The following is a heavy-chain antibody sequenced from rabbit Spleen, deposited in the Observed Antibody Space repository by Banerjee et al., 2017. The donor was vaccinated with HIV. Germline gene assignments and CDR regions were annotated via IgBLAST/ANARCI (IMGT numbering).Heavy chain of an antibody. CDR1: GFSFSSSYY. CDR3: ARDTSSSFSSYGMDL. CDR2: IGAGSSGST. J-gene: IGHJ6*01. V-gene: IGHV1S45*01. D-gene: IGHD1-1*01. Sequence: QEQLVESGGGLVQPEGSLTLTCTASGFSFSSSYYMCWVRQAPGKGLECIACIGAGSSGSTYYASWAKGRFTISKTSSTTVTLQMPRLTAADTATYFCARDTSSSFSSYGMDLWGPGTLVTVS.